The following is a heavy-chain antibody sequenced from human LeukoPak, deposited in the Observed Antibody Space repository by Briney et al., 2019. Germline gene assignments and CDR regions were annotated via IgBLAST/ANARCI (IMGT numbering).Heavy chain of an antibody. V-gene: IGHV4-59*01. D-gene: IGHD2-15*01. Sequence: PSETLSLTCTVSGGSISSYYWSWIRQPPGKGLEWIGYIYYSGSTNYNPSLKSRVTISVDTSKNQFSLKLSSVTAADTAVYYCARGYCSGGSCYLYYFDYWGQGTLVTVSS. CDR1: GGSISSYY. J-gene: IGHJ4*02. CDR2: IYYSGST. CDR3: ARGYCSGGSCYLYYFDY.